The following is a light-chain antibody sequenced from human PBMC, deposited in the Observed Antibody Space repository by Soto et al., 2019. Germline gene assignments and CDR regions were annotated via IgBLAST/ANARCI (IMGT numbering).Light chain of an antibody. V-gene: IGLV2-23*01. CDR1: SSDVGSYNL. CDR2: EGS. CDR3: CSYAGSRHYV. Sequence: ALSQPGTVCGSTGQVVTISCTGTSSDVGSYNLVSWYQQHPGKAPKLMIYEGSKRPSGVSNRFSGSESGNTASLTISGLQAEEEADYYCCSYAGSRHYVFGTGTKVTAL. J-gene: IGLJ1*01.